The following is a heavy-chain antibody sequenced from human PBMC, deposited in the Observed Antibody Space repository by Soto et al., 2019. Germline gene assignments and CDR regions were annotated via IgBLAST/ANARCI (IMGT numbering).Heavy chain of an antibody. Sequence: GGSLRLSCAASGFTFSSYSMNWVRQAPGKGLEWVAVITSRGSTIYYADSVKGRFIISRDNSKNTLYLQMNSLRTEDTAVYYCASEWKHDGLDYWGQGTLVTVSS. CDR3: ASEWKHDGLDY. CDR1: GFTFSSYS. D-gene: IGHD5-18*01. CDR2: ITSRGSTI. J-gene: IGHJ4*02. V-gene: IGHV3-48*04.